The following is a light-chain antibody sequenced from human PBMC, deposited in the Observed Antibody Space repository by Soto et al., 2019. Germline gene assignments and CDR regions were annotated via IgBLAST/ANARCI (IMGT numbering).Light chain of an antibody. V-gene: IGKV1-5*01. CDR1: QSISTR. CDR2: DVS. J-gene: IGKJ2*01. CDR3: QQYNSYPRT. Sequence: DIQMTQSPSTLSASVGDRVTITCRASQSISTRLAWYQQKPGKAPNLLIYDVSSLESGVPSRFRGGGSGTEFPLTISSLQPDDFATYYCQQYNSYPRTFCQGTKLEIK.